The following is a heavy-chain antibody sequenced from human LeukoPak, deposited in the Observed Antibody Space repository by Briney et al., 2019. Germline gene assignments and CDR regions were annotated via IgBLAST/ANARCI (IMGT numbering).Heavy chain of an antibody. Sequence: GGSLRLSCAASGFTFRNFAMAWVRQAPGKGLEWVSSISDSGDATGYAESVKGRFTISRDNSKGTVWLQMNSLRAEDTAVYYCAKESTYYDFWSGYYTNFDSWGQGTLVTVSS. CDR1: GFTFRNFA. V-gene: IGHV3-23*01. CDR3: AKESTYYDFWSGYYTNFDS. D-gene: IGHD3-3*01. J-gene: IGHJ4*02. CDR2: ISDSGDAT.